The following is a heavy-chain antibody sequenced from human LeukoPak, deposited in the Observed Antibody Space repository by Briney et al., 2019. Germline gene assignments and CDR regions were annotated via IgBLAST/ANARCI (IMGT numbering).Heavy chain of an antibody. V-gene: IGHV4-34*01. J-gene: IGHJ3*02. CDR3: ARRRRDGYNFSRVAGAFDI. Sequence: SETLSLTCAVYGGSFSGYYWSWIRQPPGKGLEWIGEINHSGSTNYNPSLKSRVTISVDTSKNQFSLKLSSVTAADTAVYYCARRRRDGYNFSRVAGAFDIWGQGTMVTVSS. CDR1: GGSFSGYY. D-gene: IGHD5-24*01. CDR2: INHSGST.